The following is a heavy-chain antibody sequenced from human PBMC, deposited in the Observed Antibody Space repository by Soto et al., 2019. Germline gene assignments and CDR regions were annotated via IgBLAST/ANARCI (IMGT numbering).Heavy chain of an antibody. CDR1: GGSMSSGDYY. Sequence: PSETLSLTCTVTGGSMSSGDYYWTWIRQHPGKGLEWIGYINHRGSLYYNPSLQSRVSMSVVTSESQFFLNLSSVTAADTAVYYCARELPQRQGRNMDVWGQGTTVTVSS. D-gene: IGHD1-1*01. CDR3: ARELPQRQGRNMDV. J-gene: IGHJ6*02. V-gene: IGHV4-31*03. CDR2: INHRGSL.